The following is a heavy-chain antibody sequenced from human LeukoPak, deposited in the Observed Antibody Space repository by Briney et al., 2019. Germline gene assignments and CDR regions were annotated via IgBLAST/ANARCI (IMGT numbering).Heavy chain of an antibody. Sequence: GGSLRLSCAASGFTFSSYSMNWVRQAPGKGLEWVSSISSSSSYIYYADSVKGRFTISRDNAKNSLYLQMNSLGAEDTAVYYCAREGVEMATITFGYWGQGTLVTVSS. CDR3: AREGVEMATITFGY. CDR2: ISSSSSYI. V-gene: IGHV3-21*01. J-gene: IGHJ4*02. CDR1: GFTFSSYS. D-gene: IGHD5-24*01.